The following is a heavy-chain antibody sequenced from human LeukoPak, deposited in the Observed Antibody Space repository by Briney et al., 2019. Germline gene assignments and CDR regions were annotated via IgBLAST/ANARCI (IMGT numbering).Heavy chain of an antibody. CDR2: INPNSGGT. D-gene: IGHD6-13*01. V-gene: IGHV1-2*02. CDR3: ARGSSSWYDFDY. J-gene: IGHJ4*02. CDR1: GYTFTGYC. Sequence: ASVKVSCKASGYTFTGYCMHWVRQAPGQGLEWMGWINPNSGGTSSAQKFQGRVTMTRDTSISTAYMGLTRLKSDDTAVYYCARGSSSWYDFDYWGQGTLVTVSS.